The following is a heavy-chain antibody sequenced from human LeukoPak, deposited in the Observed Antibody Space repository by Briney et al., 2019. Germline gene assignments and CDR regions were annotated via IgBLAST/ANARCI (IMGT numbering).Heavy chain of an antibody. CDR3: AKDLYSANDAFDI. Sequence: GGSLRLSCAASGFTFSSYAMSWVRQAPGKGLEWVSAISGSGGSTYYADSVKGRFAISRDNSKNTLYLQMNSLRAEDTAVYYCAKDLYSANDAFDIWGQGTMVTVSS. CDR2: ISGSGGST. J-gene: IGHJ3*02. CDR1: GFTFSSYA. V-gene: IGHV3-23*01. D-gene: IGHD2-15*01.